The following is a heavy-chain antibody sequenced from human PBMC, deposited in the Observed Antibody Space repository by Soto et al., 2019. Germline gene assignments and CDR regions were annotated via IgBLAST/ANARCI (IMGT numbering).Heavy chain of an antibody. CDR1: GVSISSGDYY. J-gene: IGHJ4*02. V-gene: IGHV4-30-4*01. D-gene: IGHD6-6*01. CDR2: IYYSGST. Sequence: PSETLSLTCTVSGVSISSGDYYWSWIRQPPGKGLEWIGYIYYSGSTYYNPSLKSRVTISVDTSKNQFSLKLSSVTAADTAVYYCARGRNLDYSSSSPSFDYWGQGTLVTVSS. CDR3: ARGRNLDYSSSSPSFDY.